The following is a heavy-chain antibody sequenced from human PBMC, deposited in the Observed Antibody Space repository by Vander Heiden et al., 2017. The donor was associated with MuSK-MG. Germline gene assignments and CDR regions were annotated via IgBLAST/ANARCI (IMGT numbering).Heavy chain of an antibody. CDR1: GFTFRGYA. V-gene: IGHV3-23*01. CDR3: AKEGKTVTTRGYFDY. D-gene: IGHD4-17*01. CDR2: ISGSGGST. J-gene: IGHJ4*02. Sequence: EEQLLESGGGLVQPGGSLRLSCAASGFTFRGYAMSWVRQAPGKGLEWASAISGSGGSTYYADSVKGRFTISRDNSKNTLYLQMNSLRAEDTAVYYCAKEGKTVTTRGYFDYWGQGTLVTVSS.